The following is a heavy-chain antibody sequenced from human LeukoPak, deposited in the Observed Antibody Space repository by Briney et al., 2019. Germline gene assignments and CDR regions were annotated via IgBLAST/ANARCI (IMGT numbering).Heavy chain of an antibody. V-gene: IGHV4-59*12. J-gene: IGHJ4*02. Sequence: PSETLSLTCTVSGGSMSSYYWSWIRQPPGKGLEWIGYIYYSGITSYNPSLKSRLTISVDMSKNQFSLKLSSVTAADTAVYYCAKIQLWFGFDYWGQGTLVTVSS. CDR2: IYYSGIT. D-gene: IGHD5-18*01. CDR1: GGSMSSYY. CDR3: AKIQLWFGFDY.